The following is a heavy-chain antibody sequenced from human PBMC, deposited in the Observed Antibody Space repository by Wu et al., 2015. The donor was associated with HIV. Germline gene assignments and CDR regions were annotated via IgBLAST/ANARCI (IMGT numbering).Heavy chain of an antibody. J-gene: IGHJ6*02. CDR2: VTPRGGK. CDR1: GHSFSDSY. CDR3: ARVRGEYTYGPSPYGMDV. Sequence: QMQLVQSGAEVKKPGASVKVSCRASGHSFSDSYIHWVRQVPGQGLEWMGWVTPRGGKNXAQKFQGRVTMTRDTMELSRLTSDDTAIYFCARVRGEYTYGPSPYGMDVWAKGP. V-gene: IGHV1-2*02. D-gene: IGHD3-10*01.